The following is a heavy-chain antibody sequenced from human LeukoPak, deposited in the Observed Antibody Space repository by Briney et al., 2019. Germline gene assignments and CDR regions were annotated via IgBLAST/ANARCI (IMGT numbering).Heavy chain of an antibody. CDR2: ISSSTNYI. CDR1: GFSFSSYS. Sequence: GGSFRRSRAASGFSFSSYSMNWVRQAPGKGLEWVSSISSSTNYIYYADSVKGRFTISRDNAKNSLYLQMNSLRAEDTAVYYCARGFGGSSSGSSDYWGQGTLVTVSS. CDR3: ARGFGGSSSGSSDY. J-gene: IGHJ4*02. V-gene: IGHV3-21*01. D-gene: IGHD3-10*01.